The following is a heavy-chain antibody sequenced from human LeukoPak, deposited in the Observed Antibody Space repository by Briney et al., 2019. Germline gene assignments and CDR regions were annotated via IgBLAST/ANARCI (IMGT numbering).Heavy chain of an antibody. Sequence: PGGSLRLSCAASGFTFSSYGMHWVRQAPGKGLEWVAVIWYDGSNKFYADSVKGRFTISRDNSKNTLYLQVNSLRAEDTAVYYCAKDSGNSGWYVDNWGQGTLVTVSS. CDR2: IWYDGSNK. CDR3: AKDSGNSGWYVDN. CDR1: GFTFSSYG. D-gene: IGHD6-19*01. J-gene: IGHJ4*02. V-gene: IGHV3-33*06.